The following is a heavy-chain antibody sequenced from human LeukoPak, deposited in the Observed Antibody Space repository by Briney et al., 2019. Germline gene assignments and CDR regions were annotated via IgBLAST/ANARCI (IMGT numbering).Heavy chain of an antibody. J-gene: IGHJ4*02. D-gene: IGHD4-17*01. CDR3: ARGVTTSFDY. CDR1: GYTFTSYG. Sequence: GASVKVSCKTFGYTFTSYGISWVRQAPGQGLEWMGWISTNNGNTNYIQNLQGRVTMTTDTSTSTAYMELRSLKSDDTAVYYCARGVTTSFDYSGQGTLVTVSS. V-gene: IGHV1-18*01. CDR2: ISTNNGNT.